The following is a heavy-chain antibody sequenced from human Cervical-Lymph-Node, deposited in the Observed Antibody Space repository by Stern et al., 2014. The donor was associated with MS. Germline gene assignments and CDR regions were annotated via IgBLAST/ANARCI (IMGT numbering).Heavy chain of an antibody. V-gene: IGHV1-18*01. Sequence: QVQLVQSGAEVKKPGASVKVSCKASGYSFTYYGINLVRQAPGPGLEGMGWGSGDSGNTNSAQKFQGRVTMTTDTSTSTAHMELRSLRSDDTAVYYCARGGMGGNYYYYYGMDVWGQGTTVTVSS. J-gene: IGHJ6*02. CDR2: GSGDSGNT. D-gene: IGHD3-16*01. CDR1: GYSFTYYG. CDR3: ARGGMGGNYYYYYGMDV.